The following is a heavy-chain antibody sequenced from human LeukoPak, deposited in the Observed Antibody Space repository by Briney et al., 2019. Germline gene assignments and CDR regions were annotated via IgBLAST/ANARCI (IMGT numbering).Heavy chain of an antibody. V-gene: IGHV4-59*01. J-gene: IGHJ3*02. Sequence: SETLSLTCTVSGGSISSEYWTWIRQPPGKRLEWIVYIYYSGSTNYNPSLKSRVTISVDTSKNQFSLKVRSVTAADTAVYYCARVYDFWSGYSEGAFDIWGQGTMVTVSS. CDR1: GGSISSEY. CDR2: IYYSGST. D-gene: IGHD3-3*01. CDR3: ARVYDFWSGYSEGAFDI.